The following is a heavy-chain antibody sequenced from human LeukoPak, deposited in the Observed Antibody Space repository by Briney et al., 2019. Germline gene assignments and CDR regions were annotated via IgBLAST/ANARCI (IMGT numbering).Heavy chain of an antibody. V-gene: IGHV1-69*05. CDR1: GGTFSSYA. D-gene: IGHD5-24*01. Sequence: GASVKVSCKASGGTFSSYAISWVRQAPGQRLKWMGGIIPIFGTANYAQKFQGRVTITTDESTSTAYMELSSLRSEDTAVYYCAREGRNMAFDYWGQGTLVTVSS. CDR2: IIPIFGTA. CDR3: AREGRNMAFDY. J-gene: IGHJ4*02.